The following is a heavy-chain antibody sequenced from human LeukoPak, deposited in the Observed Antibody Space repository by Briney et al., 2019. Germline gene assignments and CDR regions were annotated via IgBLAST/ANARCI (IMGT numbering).Heavy chain of an antibody. V-gene: IGHV4-34*01. CDR3: ARDGGDYVYNAFDI. CDR1: GGSFSGYY. D-gene: IGHD4-17*01. Sequence: SETLSLTCAVYGGSFSGYYWSWVRQPPEKGLEWIGEINHSGSTNYNPSLKSRVTISVDTSKNQFSLKLSSVTAADTAVYYCARDGGDYVYNAFDIWGQGTMVTVSS. CDR2: INHSGST. J-gene: IGHJ3*02.